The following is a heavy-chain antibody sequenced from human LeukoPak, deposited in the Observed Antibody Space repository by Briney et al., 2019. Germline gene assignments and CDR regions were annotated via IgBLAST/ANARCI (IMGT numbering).Heavy chain of an antibody. D-gene: IGHD2-2*01. CDR2: ITGSGGIT. Sequence: PGGSLRLSCAASGFSFSDPGMNWVRQAPGKGLEWVSGITGSGGITYYADSVKGRFTISRDNSKNTLFLQMSSLRAEDTALYYCAKDQISMPDDYWGPGTLVTVSS. J-gene: IGHJ4*02. CDR3: AKDQISMPDDY. V-gene: IGHV3-23*01. CDR1: GFSFSDPG.